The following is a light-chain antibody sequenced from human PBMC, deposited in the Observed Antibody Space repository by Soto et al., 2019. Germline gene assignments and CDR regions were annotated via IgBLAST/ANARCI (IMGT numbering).Light chain of an antibody. CDR2: GAS. CDR3: QQYNNWPL. Sequence: EIVMTQSPATLSVSPGERATLSCRASQSVSSNLAWYQQKPGQAPRLLIYGASTRATGIPARFSGSGSGTEFTLTISSLKSEGFAVYYWQQYNNWPLFGTGTKVDIK. V-gene: IGKV3-15*01. CDR1: QSVSSN. J-gene: IGKJ3*01.